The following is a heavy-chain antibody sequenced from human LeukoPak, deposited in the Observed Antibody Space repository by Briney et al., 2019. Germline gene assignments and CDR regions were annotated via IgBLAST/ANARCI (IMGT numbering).Heavy chain of an antibody. J-gene: IGHJ4*02. CDR2: INPSSGGT. D-gene: IGHD3-9*01. Sequence: ASVKVSCKASGYTFTGYYMHWVRQAPGQGLEWMGWINPSSGGTNYAQKFQGRVTMTRDTSISTAYMELSRLRSDDTAVYYCARDPGYFYYFDYWGQGTLVTVSS. V-gene: IGHV1-2*02. CDR1: GYTFTGYY. CDR3: ARDPGYFYYFDY.